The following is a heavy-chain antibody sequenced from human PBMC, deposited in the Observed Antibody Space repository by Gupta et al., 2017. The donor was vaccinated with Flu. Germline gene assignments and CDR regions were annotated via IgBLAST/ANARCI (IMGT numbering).Heavy chain of an antibody. V-gene: IGHV3-74*01. CDR3: ATIGDSSGWYYYFDY. J-gene: IGHJ4*02. CDR2: INSDGSST. CDR1: GFTFSSYW. D-gene: IGHD6-19*01. Sequence: EVQLVESGGGLVQPGGSLRLSCAASGFTFSSYWMHWVRQAPGKGLVWVSRINSDGSSTSYADSVKGRFTISRDNAKNTLYLQMNSLRAEDTAVYYCATIGDSSGWYYYFDYWGQGTLVTGSS.